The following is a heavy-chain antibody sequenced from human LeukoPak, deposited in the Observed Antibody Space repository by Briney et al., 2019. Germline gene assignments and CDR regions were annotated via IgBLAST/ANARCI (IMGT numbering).Heavy chain of an antibody. CDR1: GFTFSSYA. D-gene: IGHD6-13*01. CDR2: ISGSGGST. Sequence: GGSLRLSCVASGFTFSSYAMSWVRQAPGKGLEWVSAISGSGGSTYYADSVKGRFTISRDNSKNTLYLQMNSLRAEDTAVYYCAKDAAAALRVNWFDPWGQGTLVTVSS. CDR3: AKDAAAALRVNWFDP. J-gene: IGHJ5*02. V-gene: IGHV3-23*01.